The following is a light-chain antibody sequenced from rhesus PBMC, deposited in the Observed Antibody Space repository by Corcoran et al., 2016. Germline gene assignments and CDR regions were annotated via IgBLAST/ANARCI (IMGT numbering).Light chain of an antibody. J-gene: IGKJ2*01. CDR3: QPHNSYPSG. CDR2: YAS. Sequence: DIQMTQSPSSLSASVGDTVTITCRASQGISNYLAWYQQKPGKAPKPLIYYASNLESGVPSRFSGSGSGTVFTLTISSLQPEDFAISYCQPHNSYPSGFGQGTKVEIK. CDR1: QGISNY. V-gene: IGKV1S14*01.